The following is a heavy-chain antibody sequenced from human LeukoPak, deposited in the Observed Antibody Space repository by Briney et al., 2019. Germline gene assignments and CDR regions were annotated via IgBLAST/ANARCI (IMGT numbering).Heavy chain of an antibody. D-gene: IGHD3-10*02. CDR3: AELGITMIGGV. J-gene: IGHJ6*04. Sequence: SGGSLRLSCAASGFTFSSYEMIWVRQAPGKGLEWVSYISSSGSTIHYADSVKGRFTISRDNAKNSLYLQMNSLRAEDTAVYYCAELGITMIGGVWGKGTTVTISS. CDR1: GFTFSSYE. V-gene: IGHV3-48*03. CDR2: ISSSGSTI.